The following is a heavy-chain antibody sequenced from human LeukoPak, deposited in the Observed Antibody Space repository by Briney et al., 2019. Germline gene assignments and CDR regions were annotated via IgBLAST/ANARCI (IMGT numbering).Heavy chain of an antibody. CDR1: GFTFSSYW. CDR3: ARDFYGDNSEVVSWHFDL. Sequence: GGSLRLSCAASGFTFSSYWMSWVRQAPGKGLEWVANMNQDGSEIYHVDSVKDRFTISRDNAKKSLYLQMNSLRAEDTAVYYCARDFYGDNSEVVSWHFDLWGRGTLVSVSS. V-gene: IGHV3-7*01. CDR2: MNQDGSEI. D-gene: IGHD4-23*01. J-gene: IGHJ2*01.